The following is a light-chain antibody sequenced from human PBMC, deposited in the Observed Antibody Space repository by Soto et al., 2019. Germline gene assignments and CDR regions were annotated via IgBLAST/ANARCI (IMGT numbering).Light chain of an antibody. CDR1: QSLLHSNRYTY. V-gene: IGKV2-28*01. CDR3: MQALQSPYT. Sequence: DIVMTQSPLSLPVTPGEPASISCRSSQSLLHSNRYTYLDWYLQKPGQSPQLLFYLCSNRASGVPDRFSVSGSGTDFTLKISRVEAEDVGVYYCMQALQSPYTFGQGTKLEIK. J-gene: IGKJ2*01. CDR2: LCS.